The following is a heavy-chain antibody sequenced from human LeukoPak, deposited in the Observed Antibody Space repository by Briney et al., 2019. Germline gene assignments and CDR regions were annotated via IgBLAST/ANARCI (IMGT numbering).Heavy chain of an antibody. CDR3: ARGNYYGSGSHDY. J-gene: IGHJ4*02. CDR2: ISGSGFTI. D-gene: IGHD3-10*01. Sequence: GGSLRLSCAASGFTFSSYEMNWVRQAPGKGLEWVSYISGSGFTIYYADSVKGRFTISRDNAKNSIYLEMSSLRAEDTAVYYCARGNYYGSGSHDYWGQGTLVTVSS. V-gene: IGHV3-48*03. CDR1: GFTFSSYE.